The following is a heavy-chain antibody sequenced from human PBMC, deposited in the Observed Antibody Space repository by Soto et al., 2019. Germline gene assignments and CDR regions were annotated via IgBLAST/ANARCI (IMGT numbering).Heavy chain of an antibody. CDR3: ARLGWYGGNSNYWSDS. CDR1: GGSVSSGSYY. Sequence: PSETLSLTCSVSGGSVSSGSYYWSWIRQPPGKGLEWIGYIFYSGSTTYNSSLKSRVTISVDTSKNQFSLNLKSVTAADTAVYYCARLGWYGGNSNYWSDSCGQGILVTVSS. J-gene: IGHJ5*01. V-gene: IGHV4-61*01. CDR2: IFYSGST. D-gene: IGHD2-21*01.